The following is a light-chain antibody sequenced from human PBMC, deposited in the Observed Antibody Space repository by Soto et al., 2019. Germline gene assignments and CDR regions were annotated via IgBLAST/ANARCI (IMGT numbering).Light chain of an antibody. CDR1: PSDIGAYNY. CDR3: GSYTISSTLMI. CDR2: DVT. J-gene: IGLJ2*01. Sequence: QSALTQPASVSGSPGQSITISCSGTPSDIGAYNYVSWYQHLPGKAPKVIIYDVTNRPSGVSSRFSGSKSGTTASLNISGLQAEDEANYYCGSYTISSTLMIFGGRTKVTVL. V-gene: IGLV2-14*03.